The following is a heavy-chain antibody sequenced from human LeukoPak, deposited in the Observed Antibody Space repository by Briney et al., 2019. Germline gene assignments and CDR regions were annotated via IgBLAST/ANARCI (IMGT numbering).Heavy chain of an antibody. D-gene: IGHD3-9*01. CDR3: ARDFIFYEILTGYYNLYYFDS. V-gene: IGHV1-18*01. CDR1: GYTFTTYG. CDR2: INAYNGNT. Sequence: ASVKVSCKASGYTFTTYGISWVRQAPGQGLEWMGWINAYNGNTNYAQKFQGRVTMTRDTSINTAYMELSGLRSDDTAVYFCARDFIFYEILTGYYNLYYFDSWGQGTLVTVSS. J-gene: IGHJ4*02.